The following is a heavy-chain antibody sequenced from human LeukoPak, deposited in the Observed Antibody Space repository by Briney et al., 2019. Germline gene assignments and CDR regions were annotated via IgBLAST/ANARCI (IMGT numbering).Heavy chain of an antibody. D-gene: IGHD1-26*01. J-gene: IGHJ4*02. CDR2: MNPNSGNT. V-gene: IGHV1-8*01. CDR1: GYTFTSYD. CDR3: ARDPWGSGSYSDY. Sequence: ASVKVSCKASGYTFTSYDINWVRQATGQGLEWMGWMNPNSGNTGYAQKFQGRVTMTRNTSISTAYMEPSSLRSEDTAVYYCARDPWGSGSYSDYWGQGTLVTVSS.